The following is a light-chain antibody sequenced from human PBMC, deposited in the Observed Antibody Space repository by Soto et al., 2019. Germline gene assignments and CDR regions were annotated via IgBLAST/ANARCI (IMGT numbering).Light chain of an antibody. V-gene: IGLV1-40*01. CDR2: GNS. Sequence: QAVVTQPPSVSGAPGQRVTISCTGSSSNIGADYDVHWYQQLPGTAPKLLIYGNSNRPSGVPDRFYGSKSGTSASLAITGLQAEDEADYYCQSYDSSLSAVLFGGGTKLTVL. CDR1: SSNIGADYD. CDR3: QSYDSSLSAVL. J-gene: IGLJ3*02.